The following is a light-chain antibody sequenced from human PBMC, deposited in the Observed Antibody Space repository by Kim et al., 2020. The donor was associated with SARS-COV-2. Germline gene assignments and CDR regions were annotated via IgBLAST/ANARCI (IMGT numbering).Light chain of an antibody. CDR1: SSDVGGYNY. J-gene: IGLJ3*02. CDR2: DVS. Sequence: QSALTQPASVSGSPGQSITISCTGTSSDVGGYNYVSWYQQHPGKAPKLMIYDVSNRPSGVSNRFSGSKSGNTASLTIAGLQAEDEADYFCSSYTSSGTPRVFCGGTKLTVL. CDR3: SSYTSSGTPRV. V-gene: IGLV2-14*03.